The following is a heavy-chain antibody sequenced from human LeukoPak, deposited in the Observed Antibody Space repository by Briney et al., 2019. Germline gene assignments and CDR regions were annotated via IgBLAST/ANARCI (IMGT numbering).Heavy chain of an antibody. CDR3: ARDRGGSYSGTFDY. J-gene: IGHJ4*02. Sequence: ASVKVSCKASGYTFTGYYMHWVRQAPGQGLEWMGWINPNSGGTNYAQKFQGRVTMTRDTSISTAYMELSRLRSDDTAVYYCARDRGGSYSGTFDYWGQGTLVTVSS. D-gene: IGHD1-26*01. V-gene: IGHV1-2*02. CDR1: GYTFTGYY. CDR2: INPNSGGT.